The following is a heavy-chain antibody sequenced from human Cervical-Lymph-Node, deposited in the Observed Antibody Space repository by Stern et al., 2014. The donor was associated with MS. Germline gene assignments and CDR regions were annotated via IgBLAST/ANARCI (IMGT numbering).Heavy chain of an antibody. J-gene: IGHJ3*02. CDR3: ARHDASGWARADDAFKI. CDR2: IYPGDSGG. CDR1: GYSFSSFW. D-gene: IGHD6-19*01. Sequence: VQLVQSGAEVKKPGESLKISCTGSGYSFSSFWIGWVRHLPGRGLAWMGIIYPGDSGGRYCPSFIRQVTLSADRAVNTAYLQWNSLKASDTAMYYCARHDASGWARADDAFKIWGQGTAVIVSS. V-gene: IGHV5-51*01.